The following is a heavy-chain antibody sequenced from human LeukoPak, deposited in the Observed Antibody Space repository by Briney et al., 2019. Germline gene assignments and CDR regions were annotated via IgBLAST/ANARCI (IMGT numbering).Heavy chain of an antibody. V-gene: IGHV4-30-4*08. CDR2: IYYSGST. J-gene: IGHJ4*02. D-gene: IGHD3-3*01. Sequence: PSETLSLTCTVSGGSLSSGDYYWRWIRQPPGKGLEWLGYIYYSGSTYYNPSLKSRVTISVDTSKNQFSLKLSSVTAADTAVYYCARGGTYYDFWSGTYYFDYWGQGTLVTVSS. CDR1: GGSLSSGDYY. CDR3: ARGGTYYDFWSGTYYFDY.